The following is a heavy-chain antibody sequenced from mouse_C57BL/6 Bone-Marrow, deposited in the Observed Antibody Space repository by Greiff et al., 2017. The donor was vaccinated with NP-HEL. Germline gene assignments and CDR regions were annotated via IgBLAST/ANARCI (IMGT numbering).Heavy chain of an antibody. CDR2: IYPRSGNT. CDR3: ARRGYYSNYAWFAY. Sequence: QVQLQQSGAELARPGASVKLSCTASGYTFTSYGISWVKQRTGQGLEWIGEIYPRSGNTYYNEKFKGKATMTAAKSSSTAYMELRSLTSEYSAVYVCARRGYYSNYAWFAYWGQGTLVTVSA. V-gene: IGHV1-81*01. D-gene: IGHD2-5*01. J-gene: IGHJ3*01. CDR1: GYTFTSYG.